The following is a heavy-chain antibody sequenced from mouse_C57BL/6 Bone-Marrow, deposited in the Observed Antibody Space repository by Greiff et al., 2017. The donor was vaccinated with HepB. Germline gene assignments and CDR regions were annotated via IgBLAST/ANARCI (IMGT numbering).Heavy chain of an antibody. CDR1: GYTFTSYW. Sequence: QVQLQQPGAELVMPGASVKLSCKASGYTFTSYWMHWVKQRPGQGLEWIGEIDPSDSYTNYNQKFKGKSTLTVDKSSSTAYMQLSSLTSEDSAVYYCARLWPFAYWGQGTTLTVSS. V-gene: IGHV1-69*01. J-gene: IGHJ2*01. D-gene: IGHD6-1*01. CDR2: IDPSDSYT. CDR3: ARLWPFAY.